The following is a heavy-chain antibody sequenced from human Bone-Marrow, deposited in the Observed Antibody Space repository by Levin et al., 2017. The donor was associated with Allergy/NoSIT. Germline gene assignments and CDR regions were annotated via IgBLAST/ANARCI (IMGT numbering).Heavy chain of an antibody. J-gene: IGHJ6*03. CDR2: IYYSGST. CDR1: GGSISSGGYY. D-gene: IGHD2-2*01. V-gene: IGHV4-31*03. Sequence: PSETLSLTCTVSGGSISSGGYYWSWIRQHPGKGLEWIGYIYYSGSTYYNPSLKSRVTISVDTSKNQFSLKLSSVTAADTAVYYCARDLIVVVPAATHEYYYYYMDVWGKGTTVTVSS. CDR3: ARDLIVVVPAATHEYYYYYMDV.